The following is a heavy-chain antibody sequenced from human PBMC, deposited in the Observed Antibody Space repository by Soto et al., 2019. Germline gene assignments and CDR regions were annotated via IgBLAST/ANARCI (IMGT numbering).Heavy chain of an antibody. CDR2: INPNTGGT. J-gene: IGHJ4*02. V-gene: IGHV1-2*02. CDR1: GYTFTGYY. Sequence: ASVKVSCKASGYTFTGYYIHWVRQAPGQGLEWMGWINPNTGGTNYAQKFQGRVTMTRDTSISTAYMELSRLGSDDTALYYCARDTRISAAGTLDYWGPGTLVTVSS. CDR3: ARDTRISAAGTLDY. D-gene: IGHD6-13*01.